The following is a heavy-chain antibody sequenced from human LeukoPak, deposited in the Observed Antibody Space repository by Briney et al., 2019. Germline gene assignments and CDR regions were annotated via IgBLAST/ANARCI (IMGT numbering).Heavy chain of an antibody. CDR2: INHSGST. D-gene: IGHD6-19*01. CDR1: GGSFSGYY. Sequence: TSETLSLTCAVYGGSFSGYYWRWIRQPPGKGLEWIADINHSGSTNYNPSLKSRVTISVDTSKNQFSLKLSSVTAADTAVYYCARGIASSGWYPYYYYYGMDVWGQGTTVTVSS. CDR3: ARGIASSGWYPYYYYYGMDV. V-gene: IGHV4-34*01. J-gene: IGHJ6*02.